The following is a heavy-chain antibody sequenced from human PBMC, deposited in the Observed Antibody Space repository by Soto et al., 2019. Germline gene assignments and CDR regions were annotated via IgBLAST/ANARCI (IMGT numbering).Heavy chain of an antibody. CDR1: GDTFSFYT. V-gene: IGHV1-69*02. J-gene: IGHJ4*02. D-gene: IGHD3-10*01. CDR2: IIPMVGMA. Sequence: QVQLVQSGADVKKPGSSVRLSCTASGDTFSFYTISWVRQAPGQGPEWMGRIIPMVGMADYPQKFQGRVTISADKSTSTAYMVLSSLRSDDTAVYFCATNYGSGSTHFDYWGQGTLVTVSS. CDR3: ATNYGSGSTHFDY.